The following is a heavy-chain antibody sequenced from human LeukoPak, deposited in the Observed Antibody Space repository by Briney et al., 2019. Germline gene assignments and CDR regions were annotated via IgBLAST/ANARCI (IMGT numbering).Heavy chain of an antibody. CDR2: MNPNSGNT. J-gene: IGHJ5*02. D-gene: IGHD3-3*01. Sequence: ASVKVSCKASGYTFTSYDSNWVRQATGQGLEWMGWMNPNSGNTGYAQKFQGRVTMTRNTSISTAYMELSSLRSEDTAVYYCARGRYTIFGVVITQDNWFDPWGQGTLVTVSS. V-gene: IGHV1-8*01. CDR1: GYTFTSYD. CDR3: ARGRYTIFGVVITQDNWFDP.